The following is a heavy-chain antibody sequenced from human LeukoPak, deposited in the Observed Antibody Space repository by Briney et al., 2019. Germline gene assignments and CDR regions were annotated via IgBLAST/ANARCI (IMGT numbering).Heavy chain of an antibody. CDR3: ARQQVGFYNGYSPFDY. J-gene: IGHJ4*02. V-gene: IGHV4-59*08. CDR2: VHSSGST. CDR1: GDSINTKY. Sequence: SETLSLTCTVSGDSINTKYWSWMRQPPGKGLEWIGYVHSSGSTDYNPSLKSRVLISVDTSRNQFSLKVTSVTATDTAMYFCARQQVGFYNGYSPFDYWGPGTLVTVSS. D-gene: IGHD5-18*01.